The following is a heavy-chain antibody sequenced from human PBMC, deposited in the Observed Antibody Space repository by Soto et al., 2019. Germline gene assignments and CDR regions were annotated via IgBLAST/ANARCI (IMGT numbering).Heavy chain of an antibody. CDR2: IYYSGST. Sequence: SETLSLTCTVSGGSISIYYWSWIRQPPGKGLEWIGYIYYSGSTNYNPSLKSRVTISVDTSKNQFSLKLSSVTAADTAVYYCARAHSGPVPADAFDIWGQGTIVTVSS. J-gene: IGHJ3*02. CDR1: GGSISIYY. CDR3: ARAHSGPVPADAFDI. V-gene: IGHV4-59*01. D-gene: IGHD3-10*01.